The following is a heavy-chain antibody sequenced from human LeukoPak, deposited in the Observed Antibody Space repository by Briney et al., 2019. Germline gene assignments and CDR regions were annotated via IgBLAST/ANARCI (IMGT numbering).Heavy chain of an antibody. CDR2: IIPIFGTA. CDR3: ARAHYYDSSGYYRYYFDY. D-gene: IGHD3-22*01. CDR1: GGTFSSYA. Sequence: ASVKVSCKASGGTFSSYAISWVRQAPGQGLEWMGGIIPIFGTANYAQKFQGRVTITTDESTSTAYMELSSLRSEDTAVYYCARAHYYDSSGYYRYYFDYWGQGTLVTVSS. J-gene: IGHJ4*02. V-gene: IGHV1-69*05.